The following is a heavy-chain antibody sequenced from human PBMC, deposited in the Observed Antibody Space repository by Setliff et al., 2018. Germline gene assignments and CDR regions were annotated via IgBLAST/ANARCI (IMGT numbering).Heavy chain of an antibody. CDR2: ISYGSTAI. Sequence: GGSLRLSCVGSGFNFRNYEMNWVRRAPGKGLEWISYISYGSTAIYYADSVEGRFTISRDNAKNSLYLQLSSLRAEDTAIYYCATAYITGWYPSYFNYWGQGTQVTVSS. J-gene: IGHJ4*02. CDR1: GFNFRNYE. CDR3: ATAYITGWYPSYFNY. V-gene: IGHV3-48*03. D-gene: IGHD6-19*01.